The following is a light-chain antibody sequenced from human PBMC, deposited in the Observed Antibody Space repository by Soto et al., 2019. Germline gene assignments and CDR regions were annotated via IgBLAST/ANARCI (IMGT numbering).Light chain of an antibody. J-gene: IGKJ1*01. CDR2: SAS. CDR3: QQSYNTPRT. V-gene: IGKV1-39*01. Sequence: DIQLTQSPSSLSASVGDRVTITCRASQSISNFLNWYQQKPGQAPKLLISSASNVKSGVPSRFSGRGSGTDFTLTISGLQPEDVASYCGQQSYNTPRTFGQGTKVEI. CDR1: QSISNF.